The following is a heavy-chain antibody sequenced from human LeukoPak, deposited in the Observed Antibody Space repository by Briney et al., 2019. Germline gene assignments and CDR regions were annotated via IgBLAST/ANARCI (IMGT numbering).Heavy chain of an antibody. J-gene: IGHJ5*02. CDR3: ARPGSWRSNWFDP. CDR2: INHSGST. D-gene: IGHD6-13*01. Sequence: SETLSLTCTVSGGSISSYYWSWIRQPPGKGLEWIGEINHSGSTNYNPSLKSRVTISVDTSKNQFSLKLSSVTAADTAVYYCARPGSWRSNWFDPWGQGTLVTVSS. V-gene: IGHV4-34*01. CDR1: GGSISSYY.